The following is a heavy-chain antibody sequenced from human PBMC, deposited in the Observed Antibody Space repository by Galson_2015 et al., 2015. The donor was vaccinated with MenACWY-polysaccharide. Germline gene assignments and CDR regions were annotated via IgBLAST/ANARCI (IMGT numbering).Heavy chain of an antibody. Sequence: CAISGDSVSSDSAAWNWIRESPSRGLEWLGRTYYRSKWNNDYAVSVKSRITITPGTSNNQVSLQLLSVTPEDTSVYFCAREPKQLPAPYSYYFFMDVWGKGTAVTVSS. CDR3: AREPKQLPAPYSYYFFMDV. D-gene: IGHD2-2*01. CDR2: TYYRSKWNN. J-gene: IGHJ6*03. CDR1: GDSVSSDSAA. V-gene: IGHV6-1*01.